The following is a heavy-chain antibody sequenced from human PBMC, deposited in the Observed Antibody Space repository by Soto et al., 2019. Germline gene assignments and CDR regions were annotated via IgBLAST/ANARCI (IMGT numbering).Heavy chain of an antibody. CDR1: GFTFSSYW. D-gene: IGHD2-15*01. CDR3: ARRGMLPLVYYYYYYMDV. CDR2: INSDGSST. V-gene: IGHV3-74*01. J-gene: IGHJ6*03. Sequence: PGGSLRLSCAASGFTFSSYWMHWVRQAPGKGLVWVSRINSDGSSTSYADSVKGRFTISRDNAKNTLYLQMNSLRAEDTAVYYCARRGMLPLVYYYYYYMDVWGKGTTVTVSS.